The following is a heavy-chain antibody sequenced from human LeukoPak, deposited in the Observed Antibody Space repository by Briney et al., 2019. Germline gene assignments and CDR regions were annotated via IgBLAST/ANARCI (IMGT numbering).Heavy chain of an antibody. CDR1: GFTFSSYS. Sequence: PGRSLRLSCAASGFTFSSYSMHWVRQAPGKGLEWVAVISYDGSNKYYADSVKGRFTISRDNSKNTLYLQMNSLRAEDTAVYYCARDRDWGCSYCSYWGQGTLVTVSS. J-gene: IGHJ4*02. D-gene: IGHD7-27*01. V-gene: IGHV3-30-3*01. CDR3: ARDRDWGCSYCSY. CDR2: ISYDGSNK.